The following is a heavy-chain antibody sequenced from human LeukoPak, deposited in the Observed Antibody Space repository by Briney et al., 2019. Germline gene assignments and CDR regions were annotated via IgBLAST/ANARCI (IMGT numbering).Heavy chain of an antibody. CDR3: AKAYNYYYDSSGPYGIDY. CDR1: GFTFSSYG. Sequence: GSLRLSCAASGFTFSSYGMHWVRQAPGKGLEWVAFIRYDGSNKYYADSVKGRFTISRDNSKNMLYLQMNSLRAEDTAVYYCAKAYNYYYDSSGPYGIDYWGQGTLVTVSS. J-gene: IGHJ4*02. CDR2: IRYDGSNK. D-gene: IGHD3-22*01. V-gene: IGHV3-30*02.